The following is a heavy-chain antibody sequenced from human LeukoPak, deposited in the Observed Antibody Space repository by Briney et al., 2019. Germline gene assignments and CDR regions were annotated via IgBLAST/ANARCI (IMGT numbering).Heavy chain of an antibody. CDR1: GFTFSSYP. CDR2: ISSNGVNT. J-gene: IGHJ4*02. D-gene: IGHD3-3*01. Sequence: GGSLRLSCSASGFTFSSYPMHWVRQAPGKGLEYVSAISSNGVNTDYADSVRGRFTNSRDNSKNTLYLQMSSLRPEDTAVYYCVTIFGGLPDYWGQGTLVTVSS. V-gene: IGHV3-64D*06. CDR3: VTIFGGLPDY.